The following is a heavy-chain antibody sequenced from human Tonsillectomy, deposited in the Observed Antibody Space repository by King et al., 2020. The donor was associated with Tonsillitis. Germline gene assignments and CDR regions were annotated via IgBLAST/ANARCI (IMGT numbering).Heavy chain of an antibody. CDR3: ARRPGMGRIGPAGAFDI. CDR2: IYPGDSDT. D-gene: IGHD6-13*01. V-gene: IGHV5-51*01. J-gene: IGHJ3*02. CDR1: GYSFTTYW. Sequence: VQLVESGAEVKKPGESLKISCKGSGYSFTTYWIGWVRQMPGKGLEWMGIIYPGDSDTRYSPSFQGQVTISADKSISTAYLQWRSLKASDTAMYYCARRPGMGRIGPAGAFDIWAQGTMVTVPS.